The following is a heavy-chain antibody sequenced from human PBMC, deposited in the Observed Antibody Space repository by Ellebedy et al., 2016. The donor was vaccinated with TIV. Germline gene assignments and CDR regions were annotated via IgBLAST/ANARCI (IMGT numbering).Heavy chain of an antibody. V-gene: IGHV5-51*01. CDR2: IYAGDSDT. J-gene: IGHJ5*02. Sequence: GESLRISXKGSGYTFTSYWIGWVRQMPGKGLEYMGIIYAGDSDTIYSPSFQGHVTISADKSISTAYLQWSSLKASDTAMYYCARRVAAGGYNLFDPWGQGTLVTVSS. D-gene: IGHD6-13*01. CDR3: ARRVAAGGYNLFDP. CDR1: GYTFTSYW.